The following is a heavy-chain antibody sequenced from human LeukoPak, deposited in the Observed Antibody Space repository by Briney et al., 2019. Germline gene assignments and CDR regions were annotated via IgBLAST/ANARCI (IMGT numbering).Heavy chain of an antibody. D-gene: IGHD5-18*01. CDR3: TARLDGGYSYGPAA. Sequence: GGSLRLSCAGSGFTFSGAWMSWVRQAPGKGPEWVGHIKSKTDGGTTDYAAPVKGRFTISRDDSKNTLYLQMNSLKTEDTAVYYCTARLDGGYSYGPAAWGQGTLVTVSS. CDR2: IKSKTDGGTT. CDR1: GFTFSGAW. V-gene: IGHV3-15*01. J-gene: IGHJ5*02.